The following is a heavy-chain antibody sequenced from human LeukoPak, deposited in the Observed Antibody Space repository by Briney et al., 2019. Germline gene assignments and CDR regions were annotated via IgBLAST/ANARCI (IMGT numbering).Heavy chain of an antibody. CDR1: GYTFTDYY. V-gene: IGHV1-2*02. CDR3: ARGSALKGPRFPFDY. D-gene: IGHD4/OR15-4a*01. Sequence: ASVKVSCKASGYTFTDYYMHWVRQAPGQRLEWMGWINPNSGDTKYAQKFQGRVTMTRDTSISTAYVELSRLTSNDTAVYYCARGSALKGPRFPFDYWGQGTLVTVSS. J-gene: IGHJ4*02. CDR2: INPNSGDT.